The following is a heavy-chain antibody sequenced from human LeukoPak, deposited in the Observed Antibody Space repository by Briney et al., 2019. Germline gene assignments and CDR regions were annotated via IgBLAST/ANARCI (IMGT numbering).Heavy chain of an antibody. CDR1: GGSFSGYY. D-gene: IGHD4-23*01. V-gene: IGHV4-34*01. J-gene: IGHJ4*02. CDR3: ARTDYGGNSGENFDY. CDR2: VHYSGSA. Sequence: PSETLSLTCAVYGGSFSGYYWTWIRQSPGKGLEWIGEVHYSGSATYNPSLKSRVTISVDTSKNQFSLKMNSVTAADTAVYYCARTDYGGNSGENFDYWGQGTLVTVSS.